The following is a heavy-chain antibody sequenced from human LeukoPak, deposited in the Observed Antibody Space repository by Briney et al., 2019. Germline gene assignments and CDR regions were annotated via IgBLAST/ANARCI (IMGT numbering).Heavy chain of an antibody. CDR2: ISFDGSNK. V-gene: IGHV3-30*04. CDR3: AKDHVDSSSWSQYFEL. CDR1: GFTFSSYA. Sequence: GGSLRLSCAASGFTFSSYAMHWVRQAPGKGLEWVAVISFDGSNKYHADSVQGRFTISRDNSKNTLSLQMDSLRAEDTAVYFCAKDHVDSSSWSQYFELWGRGTLVTVSS. D-gene: IGHD6-13*01. J-gene: IGHJ2*01.